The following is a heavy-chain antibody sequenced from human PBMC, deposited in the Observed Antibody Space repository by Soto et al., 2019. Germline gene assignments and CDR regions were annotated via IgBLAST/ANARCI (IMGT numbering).Heavy chain of an antibody. V-gene: IGHV3-23*01. J-gene: IGHJ6*03. D-gene: IGHD2-15*01. CDR2: ISGSGGST. Sequence: GGSLRLSCAASGFTFSSYAMSWVRQAPGKGLEWVSAISGSGGSTYYADSVKGRFTISRDNSKNTLYLQMNSLRAEDTAVYYCAKTDPRWCSGGSCYSYYYYYYYMDVWGKGTTVTVSS. CDR3: AKTDPRWCSGGSCYSYYYYYYYMDV. CDR1: GFTFSSYA.